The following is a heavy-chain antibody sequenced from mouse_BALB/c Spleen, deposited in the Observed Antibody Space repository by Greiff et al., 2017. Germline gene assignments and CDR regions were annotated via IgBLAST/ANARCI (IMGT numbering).Heavy chain of an antibody. D-gene: IGHD1-1*01. Sequence: VQLQQSGTVLARPGASVKMSCKASGYTFTSYWMHWVKQRPGQGLEWIGAIYPGNSDTSYNQKFKGKAKLTAVTSTSTAYMELSSLTNEDSAVYYCTRDYYGSREAMDYWGQGTSVTVSS. CDR2: IYPGNSDT. CDR1: GYTFTSYW. CDR3: TRDYYGSREAMDY. V-gene: IGHV1-5*01. J-gene: IGHJ4*01.